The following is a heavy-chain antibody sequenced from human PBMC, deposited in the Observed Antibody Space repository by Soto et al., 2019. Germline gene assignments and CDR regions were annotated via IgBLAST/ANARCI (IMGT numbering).Heavy chain of an antibody. CDR1: GFTFSSYA. V-gene: IGHV3-23*01. J-gene: IGHJ6*02. CDR2: ISGSGGST. CDR3: AKDQAVTMVRGVNYGMDV. D-gene: IGHD3-10*01. Sequence: GGSLRLSCAASGFTFSSYAMSWVRQAPGKGLEWVSAISGSGGSTYYADSVKGRFTISRDNSKNTLYLQMNSLRAEDTAVYYCAKDQAVTMVRGVNYGMDVWGQGTTVTVSS.